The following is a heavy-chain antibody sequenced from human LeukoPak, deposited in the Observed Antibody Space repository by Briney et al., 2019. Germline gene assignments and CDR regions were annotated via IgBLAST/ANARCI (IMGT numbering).Heavy chain of an antibody. J-gene: IGHJ4*02. CDR1: GYTLTELS. Sequence: ASVKVSCKVSGYTLTELSMHWVRQAPGKGLEWMGGFDPEDGETIYAQKFQGRVTMTEDASTDTAYMELSSLRSEDTAVYYCATSYYDILTGYSAFDYWGQGTLVTVSS. V-gene: IGHV1-24*01. CDR3: ATSYYDILTGYSAFDY. CDR2: FDPEDGET. D-gene: IGHD3-9*01.